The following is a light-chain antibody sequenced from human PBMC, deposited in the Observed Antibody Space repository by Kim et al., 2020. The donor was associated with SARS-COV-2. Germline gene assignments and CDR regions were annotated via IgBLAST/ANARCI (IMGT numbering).Light chain of an antibody. V-gene: IGLV3-1*01. CDR2: QDS. CDR1: KLGDKY. CDR3: QAWDRSIL. Sequence: SYELTQPPSVSVSPGQTASITCSGDKLGDKYACWYQQKPGQSPVLVIYQDSKRPSGIPERFSGSNSGNTATLTISGTQAMDEADYYCQAWDRSILFGGG. J-gene: IGLJ2*01.